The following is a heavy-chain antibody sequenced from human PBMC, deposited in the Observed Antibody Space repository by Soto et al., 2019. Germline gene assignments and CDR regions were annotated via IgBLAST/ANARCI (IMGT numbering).Heavy chain of an antibody. D-gene: IGHD3-16*01. CDR2: IWSDGSRG. CDR3: AGEPKGGAYDMDV. V-gene: IGHV3-33*01. CDR1: RLTFSAHD. J-gene: IGHJ6*02. Sequence: QVQLVESGGGVVQPGTSLRLSCAASRLTFSAHDMHWVRQAPGKGLEWVALIWSDGSRGFYADSVKGRFTIFRDNFKNTLDLQMNSLGAQDTAVYYCAGEPKGGAYDMDVWGQGTTVTVSS.